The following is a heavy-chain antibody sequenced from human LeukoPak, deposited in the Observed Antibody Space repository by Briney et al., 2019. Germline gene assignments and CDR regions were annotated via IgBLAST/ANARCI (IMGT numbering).Heavy chain of an antibody. Sequence: GGSLRLSCAASGFTFSSYGMHWVRQAPGKGLEWVAVIWYDGSNKYYADSVKGRFTISRDNSKNTLYLQMNRLRAEDTAVYYCARGDSSGWYWLDYWGQGTLVTVSS. CDR2: IWYDGSNK. J-gene: IGHJ4*02. CDR3: ARGDSSGWYWLDY. V-gene: IGHV3-33*01. D-gene: IGHD6-19*01. CDR1: GFTFSSYG.